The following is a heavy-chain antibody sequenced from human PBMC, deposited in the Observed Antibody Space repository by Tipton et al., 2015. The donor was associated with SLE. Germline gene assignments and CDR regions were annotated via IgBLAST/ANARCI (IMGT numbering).Heavy chain of an antibody. Sequence: TLSLTCTVSGGSTSSYYWSWIRQPPGKGLEWIGYIYYSGSTNYNPSLKSRVTISVDTSKNQFSLKLSSVTAADTAVYYCARGPYCSSTSGPFWFDPWGQGTLITVSS. V-gene: IGHV4-59*12. D-gene: IGHD2-2*01. CDR2: IYYSGST. CDR3: ARGPYCSSTSGPFWFDP. CDR1: GGSTSSYY. J-gene: IGHJ5*02.